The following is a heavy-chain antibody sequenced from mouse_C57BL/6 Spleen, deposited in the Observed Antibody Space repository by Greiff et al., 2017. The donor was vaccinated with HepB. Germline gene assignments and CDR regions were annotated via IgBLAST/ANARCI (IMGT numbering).Heavy chain of an antibody. CDR1: GYSFTSYY. CDR3: ARRYDYDDYFDY. D-gene: IGHD2-4*01. V-gene: IGHV1-66*01. CDR2: IYPGSGNT. Sequence: VKLMESGPELVKPGASVKISCKASGYSFTSYYIHWVKQRPGQGLEWIGWIYPGSGNTKYNEKFKGKATLTADTSSSTAYMQLSSLTSEDSAVYYCARRYDYDDYFDYWGQGTTLTVSS. J-gene: IGHJ2*01.